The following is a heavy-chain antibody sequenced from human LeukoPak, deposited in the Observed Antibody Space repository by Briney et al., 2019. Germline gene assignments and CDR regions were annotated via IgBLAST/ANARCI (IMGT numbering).Heavy chain of an antibody. D-gene: IGHD3-10*01. CDR3: AFSYGSGSYCRF. Sequence: GGSLRLSCAASGFTFSSYAMSWFGQAQGKGLNWVSAISGSGGGTYYADSVKGRFTISRDNSKNTLYLQMNSLRAEDTAVYYCAFSYGSGSYCRFWGQGTLVTVSS. J-gene: IGHJ4*02. V-gene: IGHV3-23*01. CDR2: ISGSGGGT. CDR1: GFTFSSYA.